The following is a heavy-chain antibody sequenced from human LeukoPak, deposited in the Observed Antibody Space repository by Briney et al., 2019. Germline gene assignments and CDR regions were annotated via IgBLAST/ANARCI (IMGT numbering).Heavy chain of an antibody. CDR2: MNPNSGNT. V-gene: IGHV1-8*01. CDR1: GYTFTSYD. D-gene: IGHD3-16*01. J-gene: IGHJ6*03. CDR3: ATALTSRKTRPRYYYMDV. Sequence: ASVKVSCKASGYTFTSYDINWVRQATGQGLEWMGWMNPNSGNTGYAQKFQGRVTMTRNTSISTAYMELSSLRSEDTAVYYCATALTSRKTRPRYYYMDVWGKGTMVTISS.